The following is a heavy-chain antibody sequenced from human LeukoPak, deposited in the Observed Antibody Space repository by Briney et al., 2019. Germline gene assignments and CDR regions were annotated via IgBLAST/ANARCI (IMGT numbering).Heavy chain of an antibody. CDR1: GFTFSSYW. J-gene: IGHJ4*02. V-gene: IGHV3-7*01. CDR2: IKQDGSEK. CDR3: AREGGGFTSPVDY. Sequence: PGGSLRLSCAASGFTFSSYWMSWVRQAPGKGLEWVANIKQDGSEKYYVDSVKGRFTISRDNAKNSLYLQMNSRRAEDTAVYYCAREGGGFTSPVDYWGQGTLVTVSS. D-gene: IGHD3-16*01.